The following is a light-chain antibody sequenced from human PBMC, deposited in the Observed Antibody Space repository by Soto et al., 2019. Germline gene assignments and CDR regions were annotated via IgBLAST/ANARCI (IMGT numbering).Light chain of an antibody. CDR3: QQFNGFPPP. CDR1: QDIGTA. CDR2: DAS. V-gene: IGKV1-13*02. Sequence: IQLTQSPSSLSASVGDRVTITCRAGQDIGTALAWYQQRPGKAPKLLLYDASNLEAGVPSRFSGSGSGADFTLTLDRLGPEDFSTYYFQQFNGFPPPFRGGTKVQIK. J-gene: IGKJ4*02.